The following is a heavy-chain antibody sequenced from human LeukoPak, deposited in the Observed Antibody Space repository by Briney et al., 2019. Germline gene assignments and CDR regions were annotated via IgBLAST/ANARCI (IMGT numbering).Heavy chain of an antibody. CDR2: IKQDGSEK. Sequence: GGSLRLSCAASGFTFSSYWMSWVRQAPGKGLEWVANIKQDGSEKYYVDSVKGRFTISRDNAKNSLYLQMNSLRAEDTAVYYCARDRVYHYYGMDVWGQGTTVTVSS. CDR1: GFTFSSYW. V-gene: IGHV3-7*01. CDR3: ARDRVYHYYGMDV. J-gene: IGHJ6*02. D-gene: IGHD3-10*01.